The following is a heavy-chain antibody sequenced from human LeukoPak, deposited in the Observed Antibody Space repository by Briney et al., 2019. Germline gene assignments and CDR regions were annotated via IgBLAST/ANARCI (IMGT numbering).Heavy chain of an antibody. Sequence: SVKVSCKASGGTFSSYAISWVRQAPGQGLEWMGRIIPILGIANYAQKFQGRVTITADKPTSTAYMELSSLRSEDTAVYYCARDLDYYDSSGYPPLDYWGQGTLVTVSS. V-gene: IGHV1-69*04. D-gene: IGHD3-22*01. CDR3: ARDLDYYDSSGYPPLDY. J-gene: IGHJ4*02. CDR1: GGTFSSYA. CDR2: IIPILGIA.